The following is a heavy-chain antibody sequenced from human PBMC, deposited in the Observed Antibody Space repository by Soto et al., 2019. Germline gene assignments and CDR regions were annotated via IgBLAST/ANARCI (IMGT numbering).Heavy chain of an antibody. J-gene: IGHJ4*02. D-gene: IGHD3-10*02. V-gene: IGHV4-31*03. CDR1: GASVSTGVYY. CDR3: AGAVSDFDVRRYRTSYFDQ. Sequence: PWETLSLTCTVSGASVSTGVYYWTWIRQHPGKGLEWIGYIDNSGSTYYNPSLTGRVDISVDTSKNEFSLNLQSLTAADTAFYYCAGAVSDFDVRRYRTSYFDQWGQGILVTVS. CDR2: IDNSGST.